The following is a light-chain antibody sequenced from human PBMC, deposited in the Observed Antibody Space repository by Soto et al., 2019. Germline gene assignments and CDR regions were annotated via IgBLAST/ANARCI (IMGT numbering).Light chain of an antibody. CDR1: WSNIGTNA. J-gene: IGLJ2*01. CDR3: GVWDDSLNGPV. Sequence: QAVVTQPPSASGTPGQRVTISCSGGWSNIGTNAVNWYQQLPGTAPKLLMFYNERRPSGVPDRVSGSKSGTSASLAISGLRSDDEADYYCGVWDDSLNGPVFGGGTKLTVL. CDR2: YNE. V-gene: IGLV1-44*01.